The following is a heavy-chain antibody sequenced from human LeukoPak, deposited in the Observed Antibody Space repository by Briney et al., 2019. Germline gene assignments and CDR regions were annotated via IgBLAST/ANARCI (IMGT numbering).Heavy chain of an antibody. D-gene: IGHD2-15*01. CDR3: ARVVVAASHAFDI. CDR1: GFTFSSYS. V-gene: IGHV3-21*01. Sequence: GGSLRLSCAASGFTFSSYSMNWVRQAPGKGLEWVSSISSSSSYIYYADSVKGRFTISRDNAKNSLYLQMNSLRAEDTAVYYCARVVVAASHAFDIWGQGTMVTVSS. CDR2: ISSSSSYI. J-gene: IGHJ3*02.